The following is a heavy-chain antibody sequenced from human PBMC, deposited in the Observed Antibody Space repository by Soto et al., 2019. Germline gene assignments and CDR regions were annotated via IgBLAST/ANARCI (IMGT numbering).Heavy chain of an antibody. D-gene: IGHD2-15*01. V-gene: IGHV3-53*01. CDR2: IYSGGST. J-gene: IGHJ4*02. CDR1: GFTVSSNY. CDR3: ARVYGGNLFDY. Sequence: GGSLRLSCAASGFTVSSNYMSWVRQAPGKGLEWVSVIYSGGSTYYSDSVKGRFTISRDNSKNTLHLQMNSLRAEYTAVYYCARVYGGNLFDYWGQGTLVTVSS.